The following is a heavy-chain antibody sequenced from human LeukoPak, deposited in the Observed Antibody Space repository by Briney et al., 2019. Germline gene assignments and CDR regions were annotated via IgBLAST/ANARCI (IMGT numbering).Heavy chain of an antibody. J-gene: IGHJ4*02. Sequence: GGSLRLSCATSGFSFTDYPMNWARQAPGKGLEWISNNRTTAEGAKYAYYAASVKGRVTISRDDGKNTLYLHMNSLRDDDTAFYHAAAGLRDAFDYWGQGILVTVSS. CDR3: AAGLRDAFDY. CDR2: NRTTAEGAKYA. V-gene: IGHV3-48*02. CDR1: GFSFTDYP. D-gene: IGHD6-25*01.